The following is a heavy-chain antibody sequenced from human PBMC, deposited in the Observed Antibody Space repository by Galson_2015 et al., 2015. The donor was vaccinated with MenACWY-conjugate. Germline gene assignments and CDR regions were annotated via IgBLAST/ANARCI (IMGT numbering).Heavy chain of an antibody. CDR2: ISGGGDNT. CDR3: ARDYCSSTSCYFDY. Sequence: SLRLSCAASGFTFSSYAMSWVRQAPGGGLEWVSAISGGGDNTYYADSVKGRFTISRDNSKNTLYLQMNSLRAEDTSVYYCARDYCSSTSCYFDYWGQGTLVTVSS. D-gene: IGHD2-2*01. J-gene: IGHJ4*01. V-gene: IGHV3-23*01. CDR1: GFTFSSYA.